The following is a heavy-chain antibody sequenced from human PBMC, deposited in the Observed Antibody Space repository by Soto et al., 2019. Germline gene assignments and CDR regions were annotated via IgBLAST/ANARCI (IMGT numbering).Heavy chain of an antibody. V-gene: IGHV3-23*01. D-gene: IGHD2-15*01. CDR3: AGLVATTPEYFDF. Sequence: PGGSLRLSCAASGFTFTTYEMSWVRQAPGKGLEWVSSLSVSGGTTYYADSVKGRFTISRDNSENTLSLHLSSLRAEDTAVYYCAGLVATTPEYFDFWGRGTLVTVSS. J-gene: IGHJ4*02. CDR2: LSVSGGTT. CDR1: GFTFTTYE.